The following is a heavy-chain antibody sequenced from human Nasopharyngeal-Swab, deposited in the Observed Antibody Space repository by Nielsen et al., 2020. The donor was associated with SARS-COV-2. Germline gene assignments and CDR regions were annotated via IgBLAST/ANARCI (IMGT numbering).Heavy chain of an antibody. J-gene: IGHJ3*02. CDR3: ARDGSLYSSGWYISGLDI. Sequence: GGSLRLSCAASGFTFTNYAMGWVRQAPGRGLEWVSSISSSSSYIYYADSVRGRFTISRDNAKNSLYLQMNSLRAEDTAVYYCARDGSLYSSGWYISGLDIWGQGTIVTVSS. D-gene: IGHD6-19*01. V-gene: IGHV3-21*01. CDR1: GFTFTNYA. CDR2: ISSSSSYI.